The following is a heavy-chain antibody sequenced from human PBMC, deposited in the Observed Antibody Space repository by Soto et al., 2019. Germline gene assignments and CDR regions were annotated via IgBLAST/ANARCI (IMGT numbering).Heavy chain of an antibody. J-gene: IGHJ4*02. D-gene: IGHD3-10*01. CDR1: GGSISSSSYY. CDR3: ARHSNSLWFGESPSSPFDY. CDR2: IYYSGST. V-gene: IGHV4-39*01. Sequence: SETLSLTCTVSGGSISSSSYYWGWIRQPPGKGLEWIGSIYYSGSTYYNPSLKSRVTISVDTSKNQFSLKLSSVTAADTAVYYCARHSNSLWFGESPSSPFDYWGQGTLVTVSS.